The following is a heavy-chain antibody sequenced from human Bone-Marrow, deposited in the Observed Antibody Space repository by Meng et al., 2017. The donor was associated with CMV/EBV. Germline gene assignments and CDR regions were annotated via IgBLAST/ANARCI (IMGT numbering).Heavy chain of an antibody. V-gene: IGHV3-23*01. CDR1: GFTFSSHA. D-gene: IGHD5-24*01. CDR2: ISGSGGDT. J-gene: IGHJ4*02. Sequence: GESLKISCATSGFTFSSHAMSWVRQAPGKGLEWVSAISGSGGDTYYADSVKGRFTISRDNFNTMLYLEMNSLRAEDTALYYCAKDRAATIHFHYWGQGTLVTVSS. CDR3: AKDRAATIHFHY.